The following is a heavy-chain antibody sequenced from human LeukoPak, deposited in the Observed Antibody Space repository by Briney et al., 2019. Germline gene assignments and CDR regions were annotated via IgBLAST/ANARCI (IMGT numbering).Heavy chain of an antibody. CDR3: ARDQKTFYDFWSGYLPNKNYYYYMDV. D-gene: IGHD3-3*01. Sequence: SETLSLTCTVSGGSISSGSYYWSWIRQPAGKGLEWIGRIYTSGSTNYNPSLKSRVTISVDTSKNQFSLKLSSVTAADTAVYYCARDQKTFYDFWSGYLPNKNYYYYMDVWGKGTTVTVSS. CDR2: IYTSGST. J-gene: IGHJ6*03. CDR1: GGSISSGSYY. V-gene: IGHV4-61*02.